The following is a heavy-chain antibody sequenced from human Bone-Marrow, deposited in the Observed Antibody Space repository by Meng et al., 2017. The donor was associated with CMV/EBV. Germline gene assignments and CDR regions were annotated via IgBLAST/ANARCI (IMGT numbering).Heavy chain of an antibody. D-gene: IGHD5-24*01. CDR3: ARGRDGYARKKDAFDI. V-gene: IGHV1-69*05. CDR1: GGTFSSYA. CDR2: IIPIFGTA. Sequence: SVKVSCKASGGTFSSYAISWVRQAPGQGLEWMGGIIPIFGTANYAQKFQGRVTITTDESTSTAYMELSSLRSEDTAVYYCARGRDGYARKKDAFDIWGQGTMVTVSS. J-gene: IGHJ3*02.